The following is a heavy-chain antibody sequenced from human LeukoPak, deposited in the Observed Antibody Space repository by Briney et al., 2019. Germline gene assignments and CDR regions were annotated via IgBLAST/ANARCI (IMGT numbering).Heavy chain of an antibody. J-gene: IGHJ6*03. CDR1: GYPFSGYY. CDR2: INPKTNDT. Sequence: ASVKVSCKTSGYPFSGYYLHWVRQAPGKGLEWVGFINPKTNDTSYGQNFQGRVTVTSDTSVTTVHMDLTSLTSDDTAVYFCARNPFPYCSYNACPTYFYYYYLDVWGKGTAVTVSS. D-gene: IGHD1-1*01. CDR3: ARNPFPYCSYNACPTYFYYYYLDV. V-gene: IGHV1-2*02.